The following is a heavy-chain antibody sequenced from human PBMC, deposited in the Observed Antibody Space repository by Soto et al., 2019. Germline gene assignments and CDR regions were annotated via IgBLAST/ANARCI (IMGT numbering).Heavy chain of an antibody. J-gene: IGHJ4*02. CDR2: IYYSGST. CDR1: GGSISIYY. V-gene: IGHV4-59*01. Sequence: SETLSLTCTVSGGSISIYYWSWIRQPPGKGLEWIGYIYYSGSTNYNPSLKSRVTISVDTSKNQFSLKLSSVTAADTAVYYCARMTAMGTALDYWGQGTLVTVSS. CDR3: ARMTAMGTALDY. D-gene: IGHD5-18*01.